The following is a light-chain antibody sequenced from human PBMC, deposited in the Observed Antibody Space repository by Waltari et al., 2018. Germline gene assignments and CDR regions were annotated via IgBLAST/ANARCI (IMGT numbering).Light chain of an antibody. CDR1: RSVSTN. Sequence: EIVMTQSAATLSVSLGERATLSCRASRSVSTNLAWYQQKPGQPPRLLIFGASTRATGVPARFSGSGSGTEFTLTISTMQFEDSAVYYCQQYDNWPPFTFGGGTKVEIK. CDR3: QQYDNWPPFT. J-gene: IGKJ4*01. V-gene: IGKV3-15*01. CDR2: GAS.